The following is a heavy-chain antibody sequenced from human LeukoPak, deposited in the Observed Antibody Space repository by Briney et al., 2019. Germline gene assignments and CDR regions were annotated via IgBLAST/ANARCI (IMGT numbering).Heavy chain of an antibody. CDR3: ARERHKAAAGPFFDY. V-gene: IGHV3-53*01. D-gene: IGHD6-13*01. Sequence: GGSLRLSCAASGLTVSSNYMSWVRQAPGKGLEWVSVIYSGGSTYYADSVKGRFTISRDNSKNTLYLQMNSLRAEDTAVYYCARERHKAAAGPFFDYWGQGTLVTVSS. CDR1: GLTVSSNY. J-gene: IGHJ4*02. CDR2: IYSGGST.